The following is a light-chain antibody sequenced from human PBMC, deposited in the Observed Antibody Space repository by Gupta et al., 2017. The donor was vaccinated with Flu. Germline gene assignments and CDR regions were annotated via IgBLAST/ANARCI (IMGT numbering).Light chain of an antibody. Sequence: HSVLTQPPSLSAAPAPTVPISCFGISSTIRNNYVSWSQHHPGAAPKLLIYENTKRPSGIPDRFSGSKSGTSATLGITGLQTGDEADYYCGTWDGGLGTVVFGGGTKLTVL. CDR3: GTWDGGLGTVV. J-gene: IGLJ3*02. CDR2: ENT. CDR1: SSTIRNNY. V-gene: IGLV1-51*01.